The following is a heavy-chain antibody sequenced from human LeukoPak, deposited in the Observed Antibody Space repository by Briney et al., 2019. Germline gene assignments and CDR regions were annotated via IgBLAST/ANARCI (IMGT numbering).Heavy chain of an antibody. J-gene: IGHJ4*02. CDR1: GYTFTDYF. D-gene: IGHD3-10*01. CDR3: ARDLWTSGAYYSDY. V-gene: IGHV1-2*02. Sequence: GGSVKVSCKASGYTFTDYFIHWVRQAPGQGLEWMGWINPNSGGTNYAQKFQGRVTMTRDTSISTAYMDLSRLRSDDTAVYYCARDLWTSGAYYSDYWGQGTVVSVSS. CDR2: INPNSGGT.